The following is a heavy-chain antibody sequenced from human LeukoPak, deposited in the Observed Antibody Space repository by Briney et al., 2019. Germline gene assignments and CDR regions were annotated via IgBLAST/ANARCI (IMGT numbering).Heavy chain of an antibody. J-gene: IGHJ4*02. CDR2: IWYDGSNK. V-gene: IGHV3-33*03. Sequence: GGSLRLSCAVSGFTFSSYGMHWVRQAPGKGLEWVAVIWYDGSNKYYADSVKGRFTISRDNSKNTLYLQMNSLRAEDTAVYYCARIYGDYDVGFDYWGQGTLVTVSS. D-gene: IGHD4-17*01. CDR3: ARIYGDYDVGFDY. CDR1: GFTFSSYG.